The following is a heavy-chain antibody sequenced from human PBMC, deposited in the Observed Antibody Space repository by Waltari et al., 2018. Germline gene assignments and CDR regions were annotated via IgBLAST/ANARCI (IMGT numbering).Heavy chain of an antibody. CDR2: IRGYDGDT. D-gene: IGHD3-22*01. Sequence: QVQSVQSGAEVRKPAASVKVPCMASGYTFSNYGIARVRQAPGQGLEWMGWIRGYDGDTKYAREFEGRLTVTTDTSTNTAHMELRSLRSDDTAVYYCARLYDASAYYNTYLDPWGQGALVTVSS. CDR3: ARLYDASAYYNTYLDP. CDR1: GYTFSNYG. J-gene: IGHJ5*02. V-gene: IGHV1-18*01.